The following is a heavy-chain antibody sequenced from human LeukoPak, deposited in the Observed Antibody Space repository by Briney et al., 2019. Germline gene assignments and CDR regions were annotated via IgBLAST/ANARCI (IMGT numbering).Heavy chain of an antibody. D-gene: IGHD2-2*01. J-gene: IGHJ3*02. CDR1: GGTFSSYA. V-gene: IGHV1-69*13. Sequence: SVKVSCKASGGTFSSYAISWVRQAPGQGLEWMGGIIPIFGTANYAQKFQGRVTITADESTSTAYMELSSLRSEDTAVYYCARETPRYCSSTSCYGLVHAFDIWGQGTMVTVSS. CDR3: ARETPRYCSSTSCYGLVHAFDI. CDR2: IIPIFGTA.